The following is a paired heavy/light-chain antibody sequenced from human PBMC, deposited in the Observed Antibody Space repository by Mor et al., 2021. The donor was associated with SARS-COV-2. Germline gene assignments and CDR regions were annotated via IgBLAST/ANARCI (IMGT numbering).Light chain of an antibody. CDR2: AAS. CDR1: QGISSY. CDR3: QQLNSYPG. Sequence: DIQLTQSPSFLSASVGDRVTITCRASQGISSYLAWYQQKPGKAPKLLIYAASTLQSGVPSRFSGSGSGTEFTLTISSLQPEDFATYYCQQLNSYPGFGGGTKVEIK. V-gene: IGKV1-9*01. J-gene: IGKJ4*01.
Heavy chain of an antibody. V-gene: IGHV4-34*01. CDR1: GGSFSGYY. Sequence: QVQLQQWGAGLLKPSETLSLTCAVYGGSFSGYYWSWIRQPPGKGLEWIGEINHSGSTNYNPSLKSRVTISVDTSKNQFSLKLSSVTAADTAVYYCARVGVSENFYGWFDPWGQGTLVTVSS. D-gene: IGHD3-10*01. CDR3: ARVGVSENFYGWFDP. J-gene: IGHJ5*02. CDR2: INHSGST.